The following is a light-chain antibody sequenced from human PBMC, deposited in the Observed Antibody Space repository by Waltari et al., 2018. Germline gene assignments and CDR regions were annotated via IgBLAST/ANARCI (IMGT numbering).Light chain of an antibody. V-gene: IGKV3-20*01. Sequence: EIVLTPSPGTLSLSPGERAPLSCRASPTFCTNYLALYQQTPGQAPRLLVRGISLRAAGIPGRFSGIVSGTDFTLIISSLEPEDFGVYYCQQYTSSPWTFGQGTKVEI. CDR1: PTFCTNY. CDR2: GIS. CDR3: QQYTSSPWT. J-gene: IGKJ1*01.